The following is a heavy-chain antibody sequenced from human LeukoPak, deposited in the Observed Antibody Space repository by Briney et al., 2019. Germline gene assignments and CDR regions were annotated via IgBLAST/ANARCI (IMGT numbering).Heavy chain of an antibody. CDR2: INWNGGST. CDR3: AKAIAGGGGFDY. Sequence: GGSLRLSCAASGFTFDDYGMSWVRQAPGKGLEWVSGINWNGGSTGYADSVKGRFTISRDNAKNSLYLQMNSLRAEDTAVYYCAKAIAGGGGFDYWGQGTLVTVSS. D-gene: IGHD3-16*01. CDR1: GFTFDDYG. J-gene: IGHJ4*02. V-gene: IGHV3-20*04.